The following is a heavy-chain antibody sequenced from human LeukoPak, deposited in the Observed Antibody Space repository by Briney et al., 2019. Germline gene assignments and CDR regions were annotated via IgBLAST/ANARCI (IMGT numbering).Heavy chain of an antibody. V-gene: IGHV1-69*05. Sequence: SVKVSCKASGGTFSSYAISWVRQAPGQGLEWMGGIIPIFGTANYAQKFQGRVTITTDESTSTAYMELSSLRSEDTAVYYCATLTYYYNSSGPGGAFDIWGQGTMVTVSS. J-gene: IGHJ3*02. CDR1: GGTFSSYA. D-gene: IGHD3-22*01. CDR2: IIPIFGTA. CDR3: ATLTYYYNSSGPGGAFDI.